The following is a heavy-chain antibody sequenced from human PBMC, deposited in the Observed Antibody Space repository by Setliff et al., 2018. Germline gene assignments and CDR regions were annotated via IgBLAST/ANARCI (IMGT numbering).Heavy chain of an antibody. D-gene: IGHD4-17*01. Sequence: SETLSLTCTVSDGSISTYYWSWIRQPPGKRLEWIGFIHHSGSTNYNPSLKTRVTISVDTSKNQFSLTLSSVTAADTAVYYCARETTMTYYFYYMDVWGKGTTVTVSS. CDR3: ARETTMTYYFYYMDV. CDR2: IHHSGST. V-gene: IGHV4-59*12. CDR1: DGSISTYY. J-gene: IGHJ6*03.